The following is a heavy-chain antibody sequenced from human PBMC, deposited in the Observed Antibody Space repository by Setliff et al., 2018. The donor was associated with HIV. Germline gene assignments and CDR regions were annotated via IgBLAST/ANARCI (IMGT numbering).Heavy chain of an antibody. J-gene: IGHJ4*02. Sequence: AAVKVSCKASGYTFSGYYMHWVRQAPGKGLEWMGIINPRGDKTTYAQRFQGRVTVTRETSTSTVFMELSSLESDDTAIYYCARDGEGAAAAGDYFDHWGQGTLVTVSS. V-gene: IGHV1-46*01. D-gene: IGHD6-13*01. CDR3: ARDGEGAAAAGDYFDH. CDR1: GYTFSGYY. CDR2: INPRGDKT.